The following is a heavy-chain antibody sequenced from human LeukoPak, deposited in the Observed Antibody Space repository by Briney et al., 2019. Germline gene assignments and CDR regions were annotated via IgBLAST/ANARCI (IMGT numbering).Heavy chain of an antibody. V-gene: IGHV1-2*02. J-gene: IGHJ4*02. CDR3: ARLGFGEPLYYFDY. CDR2: INPNSGGT. Sequence: ASVKVSCKASGYTFTGYYMHWVRQAPGQGLEWMGWINPNSGGTNYAQKFQGRVTMTRDTSISTAYMELGRLRSDDTAVYYCARLGFGEPLYYFDYWGQGTLVTVSS. CDR1: GYTFTGYY. D-gene: IGHD3-10*01.